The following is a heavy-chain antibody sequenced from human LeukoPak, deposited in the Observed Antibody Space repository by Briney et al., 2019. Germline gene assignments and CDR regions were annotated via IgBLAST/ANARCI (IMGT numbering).Heavy chain of an antibody. CDR3: ARGRIYYDSTGYQA. V-gene: IGHV4-59*01. Sequence: SETLSLTCTVSGGSISSYYWSWIRQPPGKGLEWIGYIYYSGNTKYNPSLKSRVTISVDTSKNQFSLKLSSVTAADTALYYCARGRIYYDSTGYQAWGQGTLVTVSS. D-gene: IGHD3-22*01. CDR1: GGSISSYY. CDR2: IYYSGNT. J-gene: IGHJ4*02.